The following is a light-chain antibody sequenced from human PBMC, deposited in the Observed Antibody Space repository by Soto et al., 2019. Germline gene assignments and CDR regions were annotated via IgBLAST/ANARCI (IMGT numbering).Light chain of an antibody. J-gene: IGLJ1*01. CDR2: EVT. CDR1: SSDVGGYDY. Sequence: QSVLTQPASVSGSPGQSITISCTGTSSDVGGYDYVSWYQQYPGKVPKLIIYEVTNRPSGVSSRFSGSKSGNTASLTISGPKAENEVNYSGSSYTRTTTFYVSGRGTRSPS. V-gene: IGLV2-14*01. CDR3: SSYTRTTTFYV.